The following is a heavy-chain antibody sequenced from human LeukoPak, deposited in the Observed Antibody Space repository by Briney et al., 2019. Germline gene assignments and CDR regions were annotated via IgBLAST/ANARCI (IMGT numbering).Heavy chain of an antibody. CDR3: ARDSGNDYGDSSPYFDY. CDR2: ISSSSTTM. D-gene: IGHD4-17*01. V-gene: IGHV3-48*02. CDR1: GFTFSTYS. J-gene: IGHJ4*02. Sequence: GGSLRLSCAASGFTFSTYSMNWVRQAPGKGLEWVSYISSSSTTMYYADSVKGRFTISRDNAKKLLYLQMSSLRDEDTAVYYCARDSGNDYGDSSPYFDYWGQGTLVTVSS.